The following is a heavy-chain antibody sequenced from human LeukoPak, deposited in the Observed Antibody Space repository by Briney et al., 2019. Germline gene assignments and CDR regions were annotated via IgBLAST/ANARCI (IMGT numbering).Heavy chain of an antibody. CDR2: ISWNSGSI. Sequence: GGSLRLSCAASGFTFDDYAMHWVRQASGKCLEWVSGISWNSGSIGYADSVKGRFTISRDNAKNSLYLQMNSLRAEDTALYYCAKDIRRSGGSIDYWGQGTLVTVSS. J-gene: IGHJ4*02. D-gene: IGHD2-15*01. CDR3: AKDIRRSGGSIDY. CDR1: GFTFDDYA. V-gene: IGHV3-9*01.